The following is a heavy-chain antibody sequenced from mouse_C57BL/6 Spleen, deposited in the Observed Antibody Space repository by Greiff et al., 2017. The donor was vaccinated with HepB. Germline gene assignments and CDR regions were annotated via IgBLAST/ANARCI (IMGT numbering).Heavy chain of an antibody. CDR3: ARGRRSLWFAY. J-gene: IGHJ3*01. Sequence: VQLQQPGAELVMPGASVKLSCKASGYTFTSYWMHWVKQRPGQGLEWIGEIDPSDSYTNYNQKFKGKSTLTVDKSSSTAYMQLSSLTSEDSAVYYCARGRRSLWFAYWGQGTLVTVSA. CDR2: IDPSDSYT. CDR1: GYTFTSYW. V-gene: IGHV1-69*01. D-gene: IGHD1-1*01.